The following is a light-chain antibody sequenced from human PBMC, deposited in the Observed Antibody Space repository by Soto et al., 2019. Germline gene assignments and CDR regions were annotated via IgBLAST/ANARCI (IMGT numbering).Light chain of an antibody. V-gene: IGLV4-69*01. CDR1: SGHSSYA. J-gene: IGLJ1*01. CDR3: QTRGTGDV. Sequence: QLVLTQSPSASASLGASVKLTCTLSSGHSSYAIAWHQQQPEKGPRYLMKLNSDGSHSKGDGIPDRFSGSSSGAERYLTISSLQSEDEADYYCQTRGTGDVFGTGTKLTVL. CDR2: LNSDGSH.